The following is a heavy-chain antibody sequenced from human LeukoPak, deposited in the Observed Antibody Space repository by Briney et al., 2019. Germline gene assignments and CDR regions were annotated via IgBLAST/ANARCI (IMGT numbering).Heavy chain of an antibody. V-gene: IGHV3-30*04. CDR2: ISYDGSNK. Sequence: GGSLRLSCAASGFTFSSYAMHWVRQAPGKGLEWVAVISYDGSNKYYADSVKGRFTISRDNSKNTLYLQMNSLRAEDTAVYYCARDGCCGGSCYSGYYYYGMDVWGQGTTVTVSS. J-gene: IGHJ6*02. CDR3: ARDGCCGGSCYSGYYYYGMDV. D-gene: IGHD2-15*01. CDR1: GFTFSSYA.